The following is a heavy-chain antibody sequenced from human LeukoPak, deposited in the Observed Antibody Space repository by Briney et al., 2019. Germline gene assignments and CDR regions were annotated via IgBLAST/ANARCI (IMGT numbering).Heavy chain of an antibody. CDR3: ARGQNKCLGH. V-gene: IGHV1-46*01. CDR2: INPSGGGT. J-gene: IGHJ4*02. CDR1: GYTFTNYF. D-gene: IGHD2/OR15-2a*01. Sequence: ASVKVSCKASGYTFTNYFMHWVRQAPGQGLEWMGVINPSGGGTTYAQRFQGRVTMTRDTSTSTVHMELSSLRSEDTAVYYCARGQNKCLGHWGQGTLVTISS.